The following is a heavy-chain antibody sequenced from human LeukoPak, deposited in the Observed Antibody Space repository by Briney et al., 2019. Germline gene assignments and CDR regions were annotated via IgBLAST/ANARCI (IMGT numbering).Heavy chain of an antibody. J-gene: IGHJ4*02. D-gene: IGHD2-2*01. Sequence: GGSLRLSCAASGFTFSSYGMHWVRQAPGKELEWVALIQYDGSNKYYPDSVKGRFTISRDNSKNTLYLQMNSLRAEDTAVYYCAKGTIRYCSSTGCYIDYWGQGTLVTVSS. CDR3: AKGTIRYCSSTGCYIDY. V-gene: IGHV3-30*02. CDR2: IQYDGSNK. CDR1: GFTFSSYG.